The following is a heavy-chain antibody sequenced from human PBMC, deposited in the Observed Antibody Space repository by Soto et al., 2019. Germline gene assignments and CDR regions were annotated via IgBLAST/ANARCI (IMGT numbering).Heavy chain of an antibody. CDR2: ISYDGSNK. CDR3: ARESGLRLYYFDY. CDR1: GFTFSSYA. D-gene: IGHD3-16*01. J-gene: IGHJ4*02. V-gene: IGHV3-30-3*01. Sequence: PGGSLRLSCAASGFTFSSYAMHWVRQAPGKGLEWVAVISYDGSNKYYADSVKGRFTISRDNSKNTLYLQMNSLRAEDTAVYYCARESGLRLYYFDYWGQGTLVTVSS.